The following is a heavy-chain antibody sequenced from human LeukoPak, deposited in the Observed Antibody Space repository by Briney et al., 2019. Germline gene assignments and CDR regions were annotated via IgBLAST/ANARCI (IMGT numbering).Heavy chain of an antibody. CDR2: INPSGGST. V-gene: IGHV1-46*01. CDR1: GYTFTSYY. J-gene: IGHJ4*02. CDR3: ASLYDIVGTTVDY. Sequence: ASVKVSCKASGYTFTSYYMHWVRQAPGQGLEWMGIINPSGGSTSYAQKFQGRVTMTRDTSTSTAYMALSGLRSDDTAVYYCASLYDIVGTTVDYWGQGTLVTVSS. D-gene: IGHD1-26*01.